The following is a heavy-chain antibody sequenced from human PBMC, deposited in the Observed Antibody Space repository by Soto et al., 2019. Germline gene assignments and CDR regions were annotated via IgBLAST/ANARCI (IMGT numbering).Heavy chain of an antibody. Sequence: SETLSLTCIVSGVSMSSHYWTWLRQPPGKGLEWIGYISYSGSTYYNPSLKSRVTISADTSRNQFSLKLSSVIAADTAVYFCARADPDAPVGYWGQGTLVTVSS. J-gene: IGHJ4*02. CDR3: ARADPDAPVGY. V-gene: IGHV4-59*11. D-gene: IGHD2-8*01. CDR2: ISYSGST. CDR1: GVSMSSHY.